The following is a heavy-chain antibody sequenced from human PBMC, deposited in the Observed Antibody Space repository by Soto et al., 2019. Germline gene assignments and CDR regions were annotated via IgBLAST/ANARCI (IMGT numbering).Heavy chain of an antibody. CDR2: IYYTGST. V-gene: IGHV4-59*01. Sequence: SETLSLTCTVSGDSINHYHWSWIRQPPGKRPEWIGYIYYTGSTTYNPSLESRVTMSVDTSRNQFSLKLSSVNAADTAVYYCAKYRRTEAEGFTLDYWGRGTLVTVSS. CDR3: AKYRRTEAEGFTLDY. CDR1: GDSINHYH. D-gene: IGHD6-13*01. J-gene: IGHJ4*02.